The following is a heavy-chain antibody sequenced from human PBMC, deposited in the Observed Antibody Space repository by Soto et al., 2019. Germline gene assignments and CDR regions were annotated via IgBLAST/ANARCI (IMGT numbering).Heavy chain of an antibody. D-gene: IGHD3-16*02. Sequence: GGSLRLSCAASGFTFSSYGMHWVRQAPGKGLEWVAVISYDGSNKYYADSVKGRFTISRDNSKNTLYLQMNSLRAEDTAVYYCAKCEGLGELSLYYQDAFDIWGQGTMVTVSS. J-gene: IGHJ3*02. CDR2: ISYDGSNK. V-gene: IGHV3-30*18. CDR1: GFTFSSYG. CDR3: AKCEGLGELSLYYQDAFDI.